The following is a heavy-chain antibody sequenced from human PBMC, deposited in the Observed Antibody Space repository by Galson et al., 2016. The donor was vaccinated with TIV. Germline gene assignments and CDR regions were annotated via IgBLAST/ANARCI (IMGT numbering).Heavy chain of an antibody. J-gene: IGHJ2*01. V-gene: IGHV1-46*03. Sequence: SVKVSCKASGNIFTRDYVHWVRQAPGQGLEWMGVIDPTYGGTTFAQKFQALVTMTRDTSTSTVYMEVSGLKSDDTAVYYCIRDLGRLRDFWGRGTLVAVSS. CDR1: GNIFTRDY. CDR3: IRDLGRLRDF. D-gene: IGHD2-21*02. CDR2: IDPTYGGT.